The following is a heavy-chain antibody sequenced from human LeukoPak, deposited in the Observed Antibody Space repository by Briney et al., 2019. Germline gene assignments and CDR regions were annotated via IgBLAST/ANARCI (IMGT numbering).Heavy chain of an antibody. V-gene: IGHV1-8*01. D-gene: IGHD3-3*01. Sequence: GASVTVSCKASGFTFTNYDINWMRQATGQGLEWMGWMNPKSGSAGYAQKFQGRVTMTRNTSISTAYMELSSLRSEDTAIYYCARNLDLSGYYMWFDPWGQGTLVTVSS. CDR1: GFTFTNYD. J-gene: IGHJ5*02. CDR3: ARNLDLSGYYMWFDP. CDR2: MNPKSGSA.